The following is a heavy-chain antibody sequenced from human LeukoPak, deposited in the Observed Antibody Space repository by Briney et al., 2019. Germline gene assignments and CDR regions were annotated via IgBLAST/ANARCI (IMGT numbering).Heavy chain of an antibody. CDR1: GYTFTSYG. V-gene: IGHV1-18*01. Sequence: ASVKVSCKASGYTFTSYGISWVRQAPGQGLEWMGWISAYNGNTNYAQKFQGRVTITADKSTSTAYMELSSLRSEDTAVYYCARIGVKGYDSGWFGPWGQGTLVTVSS. J-gene: IGHJ5*02. CDR3: ARIGVKGYDSGWFGP. CDR2: ISAYNGNT. D-gene: IGHD5-12*01.